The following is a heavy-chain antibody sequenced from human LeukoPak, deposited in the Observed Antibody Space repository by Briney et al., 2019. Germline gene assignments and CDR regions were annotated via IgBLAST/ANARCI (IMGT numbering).Heavy chain of an antibody. CDR1: GGSISSSNW. V-gene: IGHV4-4*02. Sequence: PSGTLSLTCAVSGGSISSSNWWSWVRQPPGKGLEWIGEIYHSGSTNYNPSLKSRVTISVDKSKNQFSLKPSSVTAADTAVYYCARGTDYYGSGSYFDYWGQGTLVTVSS. CDR3: ARGTDYYGSGSYFDY. D-gene: IGHD3-10*01. CDR2: IYHSGST. J-gene: IGHJ4*02.